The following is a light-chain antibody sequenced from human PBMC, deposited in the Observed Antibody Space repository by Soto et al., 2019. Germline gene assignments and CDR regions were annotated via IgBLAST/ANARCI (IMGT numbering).Light chain of an antibody. V-gene: IGKV1-39*01. CDR1: QSISSY. J-gene: IGKJ2*01. CDR3: QQSYSTPYT. Sequence: DIQMTQSPSSLSASVGERVAITCRASQSISSYLNWYQQKPGKAPRPLIYAASSLQSGVPSRFSGSGSGTDFTLTISSLQPEDFATYYCQQSYSTPYTFGQGTKLEI. CDR2: AAS.